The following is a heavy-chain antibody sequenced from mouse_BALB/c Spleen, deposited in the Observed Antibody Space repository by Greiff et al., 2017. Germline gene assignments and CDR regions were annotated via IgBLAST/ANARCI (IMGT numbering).Heavy chain of an antibody. Sequence: EVKLMESGGGLVKPGGSLKLSCAASGFTFSSYTMSWVRQTPEKRLEWVATISSGGSYTYYPDSVKGRFTISRDNAKNTLYLQMSSLKSEDTAMYYCTRDFPYDYDGYFDYWGQGTTLTVSS. V-gene: IGHV5-6-4*01. CDR1: GFTFSSYT. CDR2: ISSGGSYT. CDR3: TRDFPYDYDGYFDY. D-gene: IGHD2-4*01. J-gene: IGHJ2*01.